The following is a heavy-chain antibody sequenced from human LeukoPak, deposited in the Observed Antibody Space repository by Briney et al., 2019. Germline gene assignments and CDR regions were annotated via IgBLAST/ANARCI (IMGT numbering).Heavy chain of an antibody. CDR3: AKVEQQGGY. CDR2: ISYDGSNK. CDR1: GFTFSSYG. J-gene: IGHJ4*02. Sequence: GGSLRLSCAASGFTFSSYGMHWVRQAPGKGREWVAVISYDGSNKYYADSVKGRFTISRDNSKNTLYLQMNSLRAEDTAVYYCAKVEQQGGYWGQGTLVTVSS. D-gene: IGHD6-13*01. V-gene: IGHV3-30*18.